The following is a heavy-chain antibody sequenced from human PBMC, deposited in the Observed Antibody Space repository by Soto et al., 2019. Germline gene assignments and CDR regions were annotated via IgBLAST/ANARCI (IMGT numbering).Heavy chain of an antibody. CDR2: ISYDGSNK. CDR1: GFTFSSYG. V-gene: IGHV3-30*18. CDR3: AKVHYDFWSGYWEDYYYGMDV. Sequence: GGSLRLSCAASGFTFSSYGMHWVRQAPGKGLEWVAVISYDGSNKYYADSVKGRFTISRDNSKNTLYLQMNSLRAEDTAVYYCAKVHYDFWSGYWEDYYYGMDVWGQGTTVTVSS. D-gene: IGHD3-3*01. J-gene: IGHJ6*02.